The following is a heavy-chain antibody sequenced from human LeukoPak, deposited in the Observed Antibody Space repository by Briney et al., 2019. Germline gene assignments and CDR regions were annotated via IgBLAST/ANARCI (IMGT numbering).Heavy chain of an antibody. CDR2: ISGSGGST. CDR3: AKSLVSVTATRYYFDY. V-gene: IGHV3-23*01. J-gene: IGHJ4*02. Sequence: GGSLRLSCAASGFTFSSYSMNWVRQAPGKGLEWVSAISGSGGSTYYADSVKGRFTISGDNSKNTLYLQMNSLRAEDTAVYYCAKSLVSVTATRYYFDYWGQGTLVTVSS. D-gene: IGHD2-21*02. CDR1: GFTFSSYS.